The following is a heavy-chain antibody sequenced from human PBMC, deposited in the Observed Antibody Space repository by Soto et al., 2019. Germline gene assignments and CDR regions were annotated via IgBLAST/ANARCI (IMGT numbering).Heavy chain of an antibody. CDR1: GHSLSSGGYY. Sequence: SETLSLTCTVSGHSLSSGGYYWSWIRQHPGKGLEWVGYIYFTGTTLYNPSLKSRLAISVDTSKNQSSLKLTSVTAADTAVYYCARDWGSSGWPNCGQGVLVTLSS. D-gene: IGHD6-19*01. CDR3: ARDWGSSGWPN. V-gene: IGHV4-31*03. CDR2: IYFTGTT. J-gene: IGHJ4*02.